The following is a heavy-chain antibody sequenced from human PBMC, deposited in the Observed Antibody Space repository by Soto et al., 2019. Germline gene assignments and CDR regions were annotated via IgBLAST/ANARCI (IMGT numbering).Heavy chain of an antibody. J-gene: IGHJ4*02. D-gene: IGHD5-18*01. Sequence: LRLSCAASGLTFSSYNMNWVRQAPGKGLEWVSYISSSSSIIYYADSVKGRFTISRDNARNSLYLQINSLRDEDTAVYYCARDVQRRGYNYGSFDYWGQGTLVTVSS. CDR1: GLTFSSYN. CDR2: ISSSSSII. CDR3: ARDVQRRGYNYGSFDY. V-gene: IGHV3-48*02.